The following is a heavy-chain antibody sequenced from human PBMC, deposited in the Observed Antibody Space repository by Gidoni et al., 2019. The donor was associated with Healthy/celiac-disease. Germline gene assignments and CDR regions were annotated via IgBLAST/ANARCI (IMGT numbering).Heavy chain of an antibody. CDR2: INAGNGNT. V-gene: IGHV1-3*01. J-gene: IGHJ3*02. CDR3: ARVSLSMVTRAFDI. Sequence: QVQLVQPGAEVKKPGASVKVSCKASGYTFTSYAMHWVRQAPGQRLEWMGWINAGNGNTKYSQKFQGRVTITRDTSASTAYMELSSLRSEDTAVYYCARVSLSMVTRAFDIWGQGTMVTVSS. CDR1: GYTFTSYA. D-gene: IGHD5-18*01.